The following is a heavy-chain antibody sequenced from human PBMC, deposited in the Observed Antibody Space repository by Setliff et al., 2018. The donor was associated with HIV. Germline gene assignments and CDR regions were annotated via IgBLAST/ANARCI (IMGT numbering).Heavy chain of an antibody. J-gene: IGHJ4*02. Sequence: SETLSLTCTVSGGSISSGSYYWTWIRQPAGKGLEWIGHIYTSGTTDYNPSLKRRVTMTRDTSTSSVYMELRSLRSEDTAVYYCARAYYDSVWGSHRYRFYYFDYWGQGSLVTVSS. CDR1: GGSISSGSYY. CDR3: ARAYYDSVWGSHRYRFYYFDY. V-gene: IGHV4-61*09. D-gene: IGHD3-16*02. CDR2: IYTSGTT.